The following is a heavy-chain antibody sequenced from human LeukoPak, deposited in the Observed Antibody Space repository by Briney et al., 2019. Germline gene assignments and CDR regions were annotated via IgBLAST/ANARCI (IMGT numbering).Heavy chain of an antibody. J-gene: IGHJ3*02. D-gene: IGHD2-2*01. CDR1: GYTFTSYG. CDR2: ISAYNGNT. Sequence: ASVKVSCKASGYTFTSYGISWVRQAPGQGLEWMGWISAYNGNTNYAQKLQGRVTMTTDTSTSTAYMELRSLRSDDTAVYCCAYCSSTSCLAGDAFDIWGQGTMVTVSS. CDR3: AYCSSTSCLAGDAFDI. V-gene: IGHV1-18*01.